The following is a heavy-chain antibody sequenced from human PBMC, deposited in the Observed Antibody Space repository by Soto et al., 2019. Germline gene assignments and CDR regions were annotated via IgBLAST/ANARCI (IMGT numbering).Heavy chain of an antibody. Sequence: ASVKVSCKASGYTFTSYDINWVRQATGQGLEWMGWMNPNSGNTGYAQKFQGRVTMTRNTSISTAYMELSSLRSEDTAVYYCATGHAIFGVVIGNWFDPWGQGSLVTVSS. CDR1: GYTFTSYD. V-gene: IGHV1-8*01. CDR2: MNPNSGNT. J-gene: IGHJ5*02. D-gene: IGHD3-3*01. CDR3: ATGHAIFGVVIGNWFDP.